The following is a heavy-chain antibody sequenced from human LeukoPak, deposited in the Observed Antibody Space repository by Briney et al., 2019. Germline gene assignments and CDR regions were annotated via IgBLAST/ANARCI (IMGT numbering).Heavy chain of an antibody. CDR3: PRHNGYSYPFDY. D-gene: IGHD5-18*01. CDR2: IYTSGST. J-gene: IGHJ4*02. Sequence: SETLSLTCTVSGGSISSYYWSWIRPPAGKGLEWIERIYTSGSTNYNPSLKRRVTMSVDTSKNQFSLKLSSVTAADTPGYYCPRHNGYSYPFDYWGQGTLVTVSS. V-gene: IGHV4-4*07. CDR1: GGSISSYY.